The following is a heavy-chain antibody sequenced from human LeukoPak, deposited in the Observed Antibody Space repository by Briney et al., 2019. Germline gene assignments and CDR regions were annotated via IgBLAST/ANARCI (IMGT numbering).Heavy chain of an antibody. J-gene: IGHJ4*02. CDR1: GFTFSDYY. D-gene: IGHD3-10*01. CDR2: ISSSSSYT. CDR3: ARYYYGSGSYYPIDY. Sequence: GGSLRLSCAASGFTFSDYYMGWIRQAPGKGLEWVSCISSSSSYTNYAESVEGRFTISRDNAKNSLYLQINSLRAEDTAVYYCARYYYGSGSYYPIDYWGQGTLVTVST. V-gene: IGHV3-11*06.